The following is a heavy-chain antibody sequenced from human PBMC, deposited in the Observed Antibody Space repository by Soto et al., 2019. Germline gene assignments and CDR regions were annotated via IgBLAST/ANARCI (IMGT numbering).Heavy chain of an antibody. Sequence: QVQPQESGPGLVKPSQTLSLTCTVSGGSISNALYYWSWIRQPPGKGLEWIGYIYYSGSTYYNPSLKSRVSISVDTSKNLFSLKLSSVTAADTAVYYCARALAVAGGDAFDIWGQGTMVSVSS. D-gene: IGHD6-19*01. V-gene: IGHV4-30-4*01. CDR2: IYYSGST. J-gene: IGHJ3*02. CDR1: GGSISNALYY. CDR3: ARALAVAGGDAFDI.